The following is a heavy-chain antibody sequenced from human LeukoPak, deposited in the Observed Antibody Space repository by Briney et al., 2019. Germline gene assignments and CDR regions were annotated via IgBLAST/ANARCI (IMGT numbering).Heavy chain of an antibody. CDR3: ARGSREYYYDSSAKEGAFDI. J-gene: IGHJ3*02. CDR2: IIPIFGTA. D-gene: IGHD3-22*01. Sequence: SVKVSCKASRGTFSRYGVSWGRQAPGQGLEWMGSIIPIFGTANYAQKFQGRVTITTDESTSTAYMELSSLRSEDTAVYYCARGSREYYYDSSAKEGAFDIWGQGTMVTVSS. V-gene: IGHV1-69*05. CDR1: RGTFSRYG.